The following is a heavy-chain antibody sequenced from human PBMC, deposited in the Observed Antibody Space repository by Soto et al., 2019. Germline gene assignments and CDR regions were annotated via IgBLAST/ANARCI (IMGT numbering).Heavy chain of an antibody. CDR1: GYTFTSYD. Sequence: QVQLVQSGAEVKKPGASVKVSCKASGYTFTSYDMHWVRQAPGQGLEWMGIINPSGTTTDYAQKYQGRVTMTRDTSTSTYYMELSIMRSEDTAVYYCARPQTASRDYYGMDVWGQGTTVTVSS. CDR3: ARPQTASRDYYGMDV. CDR2: INPSGTTT. V-gene: IGHV1-46*01. D-gene: IGHD2-2*01. J-gene: IGHJ6*02.